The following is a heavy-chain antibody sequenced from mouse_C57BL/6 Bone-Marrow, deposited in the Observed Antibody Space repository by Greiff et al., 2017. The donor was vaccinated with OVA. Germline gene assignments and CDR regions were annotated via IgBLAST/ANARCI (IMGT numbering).Heavy chain of an antibody. D-gene: IGHD2-3*01. CDR1: GYAFSSYW. J-gene: IGHJ4*01. Sequence: VQLVESGAELVKPGASVKISCKASGYAFSSYWMNWVKQRPGKGLEWIGQIYPGDGDTNYNGKFKGKATLTADKSSSTAYMQLSSLTSEDSAVYFCAIYDGPYYYAMDYWGQGTSVTVSS. V-gene: IGHV1-80*01. CDR2: IYPGDGDT. CDR3: AIYDGPYYYAMDY.